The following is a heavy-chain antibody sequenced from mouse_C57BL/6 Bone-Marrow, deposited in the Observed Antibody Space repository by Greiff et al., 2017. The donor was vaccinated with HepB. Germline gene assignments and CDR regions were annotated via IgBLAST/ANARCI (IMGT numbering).Heavy chain of an antibody. Sequence: EVKLVESGGGLVKPGGSLKLSCAASGFTFSSYAMSWVRQTPEKRLEWVATISDGGSYTYYPDNVKGRFTISRDNAKNNLYLQMSHLKSEDTAMYYCARRGSYSMDYWGQGTSVTVSS. CDR2: ISDGGSYT. CDR3: ARRGSYSMDY. J-gene: IGHJ4*01. V-gene: IGHV5-4*03. CDR1: GFTFSSYA.